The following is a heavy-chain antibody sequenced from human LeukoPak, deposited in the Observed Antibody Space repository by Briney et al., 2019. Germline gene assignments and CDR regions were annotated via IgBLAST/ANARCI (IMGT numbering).Heavy chain of an antibody. CDR2: IYYSGST. CDR1: GGSISSYY. D-gene: IGHD1-26*01. CDR3: ARVRGSYLYYFDY. Sequence: SSETLSLTCTVSGGSISSYYWSWIRQPPGKGLEWIGYIYYSGSTNYNPSLKSRVTISVDTSKNQFSLKLSSVTAADTAVYYCARVRGSYLYYFDYWGQGTLVTVSS. V-gene: IGHV4-59*12. J-gene: IGHJ4*02.